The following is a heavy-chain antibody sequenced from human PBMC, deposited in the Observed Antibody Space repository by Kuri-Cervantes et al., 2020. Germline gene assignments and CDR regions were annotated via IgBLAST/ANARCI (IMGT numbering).Heavy chain of an antibody. CDR3: ARDGDLDAFDI. CDR2: IYYSGST. CDR1: GGSISSDNYY. Sequence: GSLRLSCTVSGGSISSDNYYWGWIRQPPGKGLEWIGSIYYSGSTYYNPSLKSRVTISVDTSKNQFSLKLSSVTAADTAVYYCARDGDLDAFDIWGQGTMVTVSS. J-gene: IGHJ3*02. V-gene: IGHV4-39*07. D-gene: IGHD3-10*01.